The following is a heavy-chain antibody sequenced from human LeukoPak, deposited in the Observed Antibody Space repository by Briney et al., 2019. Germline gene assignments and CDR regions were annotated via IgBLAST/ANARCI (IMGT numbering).Heavy chain of an antibody. CDR3: ARTNPGYSSSWYFDS. CDR1: GGSISSLY. V-gene: IGHV4-59*11. J-gene: IGHJ4*02. D-gene: IGHD6-13*01. CDR2: IYYTGST. Sequence: KSSETLSLTCTVSGGSISSLYWSWIRQPPGKGLEWTGHIYYTGSTNYNPSLKSRVTISVDTSKKHFSLKLSSVTAADTAVYYCARTNPGYSSSWYFDSWGQGTLVTVSS.